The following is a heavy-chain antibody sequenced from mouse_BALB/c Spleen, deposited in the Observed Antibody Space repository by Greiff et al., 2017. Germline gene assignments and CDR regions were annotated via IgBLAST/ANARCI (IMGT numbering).Heavy chain of an antibody. V-gene: IGHV2-6-7*01. Sequence: QVQLKESGPGLVAPSQSLSITCTVSGFSLTGYGVNWVRQPPGKGLEWLGMIWGDGSTDYNSALKSRLSISKDNSKSQVFLKMNSLQTDDTARYYCARDGKITTGVTFYWYLDVWGAGTTVTVSS. CDR1: GFSLTGYG. J-gene: IGHJ1*01. CDR2: IWGDGST. CDR3: ARDGKITTGVTFYWYLDV. D-gene: IGHD1-1*01.